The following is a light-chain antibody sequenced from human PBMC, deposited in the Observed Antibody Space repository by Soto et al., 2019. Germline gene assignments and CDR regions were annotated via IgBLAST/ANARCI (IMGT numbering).Light chain of an antibody. CDR1: QAINVY. J-gene: IGKJ4*01. V-gene: IGKV1-16*01. CDR2: SAS. CDR3: QQYNFYPLT. Sequence: DIQMTQSPSSLSASVGDTVTITCRASQAINVYLVWFQQRPGEAPRSLIHSASSLQSGVPSRFSGSGSGTEFTLTINSLQPEDFATYYCQQYNFYPLTFGGGTKVEIK.